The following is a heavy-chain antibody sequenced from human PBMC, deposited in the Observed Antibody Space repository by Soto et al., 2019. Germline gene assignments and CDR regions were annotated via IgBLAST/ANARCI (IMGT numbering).Heavy chain of an antibody. CDR3: AREVGGWEGSYCDY. CDR1: GGSINSGDYY. CDR2: IYYSGST. J-gene: IGHJ4*02. D-gene: IGHD6-19*01. V-gene: IGHV4-30-4*01. Sequence: PSETLSLTCTVSGGSINSGDYYWIWIRHPPGKGLEWIGYIYYSGSTYYNPSLKSRVTISVDTSKNQFSLKLSSVTAADTAVYYCAREVGGWEGSYCDYWGQGTLVTVSS.